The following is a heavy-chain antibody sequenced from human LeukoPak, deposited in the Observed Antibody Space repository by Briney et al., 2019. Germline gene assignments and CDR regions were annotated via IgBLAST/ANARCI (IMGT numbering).Heavy chain of an antibody. J-gene: IGHJ4*02. D-gene: IGHD6-19*01. CDR1: GGSFSSSSGYY. Sequence: SGTLSLTCTVSGGSFSSSSGYYWGWIRQPPGKGLEWIGGINYSRTTYYNPSLRSPVTISVDTSKKQFFLRLSSVTAADTAVYYCARRGPTSGRGDAFDYWGQGTLVTVSS. V-gene: IGHV4-39*01. CDR3: ARRGPTSGRGDAFDY. CDR2: INYSRTT.